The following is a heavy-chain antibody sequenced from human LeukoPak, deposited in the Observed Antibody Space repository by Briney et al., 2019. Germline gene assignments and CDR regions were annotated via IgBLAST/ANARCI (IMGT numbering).Heavy chain of an antibody. Sequence: GGSLRLSCAASGFTFDDYGMSWVRQAPGKGLEWVSGINWNGGSTGYADSVERRFTISRDNAKNSLYLQMNSLRTEDRALYYCARGLRNYYDSSGNTLYYYYMDVWGKGTTVTASS. J-gene: IGHJ6*03. CDR3: ARGLRNYYDSSGNTLYYYYMDV. CDR1: GFTFDDYG. V-gene: IGHV3-20*04. D-gene: IGHD3-22*01. CDR2: INWNGGST.